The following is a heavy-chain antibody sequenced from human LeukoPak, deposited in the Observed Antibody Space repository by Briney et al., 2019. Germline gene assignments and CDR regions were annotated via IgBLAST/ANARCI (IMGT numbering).Heavy chain of an antibody. Sequence: SETLSLTCNVSGGSMRSYYWSWIRQPPGKGLEWIGSVYYSGSTYYNPSLKSRVTMSVDTSKNQFSLKLSSMTAADTAVYYCASQPGGVTNFFDYWGQGTLVTVSS. CDR3: ASQPGGVTNFFDY. J-gene: IGHJ4*02. CDR1: GGSMRSYY. CDR2: VYYSGST. V-gene: IGHV4-59*04. D-gene: IGHD2-21*02.